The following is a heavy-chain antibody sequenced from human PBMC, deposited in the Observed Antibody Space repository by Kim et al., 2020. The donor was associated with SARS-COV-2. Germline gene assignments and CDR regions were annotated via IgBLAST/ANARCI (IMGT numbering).Heavy chain of an antibody. D-gene: IGHD2-2*02. CDR3: AKDPIPGDNVVWFDP. J-gene: IGHJ5*02. Sequence: DSVKGRFTVSRDNSKNTVYLQMHSLRAEDTALYYCAKDPIPGDNVVWFDPWGQGTLVTVSS. V-gene: IGHV3-23*01.